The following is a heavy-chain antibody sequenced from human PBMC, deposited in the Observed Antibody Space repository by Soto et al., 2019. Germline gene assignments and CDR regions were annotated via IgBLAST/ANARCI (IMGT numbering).Heavy chain of an antibody. V-gene: IGHV3-23*01. CDR2: TGATGRTT. CDR1: GFNFNIYA. D-gene: IGHD1-20*01. CDR3: ATVHNTSRSFDY. Sequence: GGSLRLSCAASGFNFNIYAMTWVRQAPGKGLEWVSTTGATGRTTYYADSVKGRFTVSRDNSKNTLDLQMSNLRAEDTAVYYCATVHNTSRSFDYWGQGTLVTVSS. J-gene: IGHJ4*02.